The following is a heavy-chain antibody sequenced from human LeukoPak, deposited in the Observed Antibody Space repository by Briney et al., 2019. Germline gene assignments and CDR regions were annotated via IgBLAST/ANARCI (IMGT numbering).Heavy chain of an antibody. Sequence: SETLSLTCTVSGGSISSYYWSWIRQPPGKGLGWIGYIYYSGSTNYNPSLKSRGTISVDTSKNQFSLRLSSVTAADTAVYYCARGGTTPHFDYWGQGSLVTVSS. CDR2: IYYSGST. CDR1: GGSISSYY. J-gene: IGHJ4*02. V-gene: IGHV4-59*01. D-gene: IGHD4-17*01. CDR3: ARGGTTPHFDY.